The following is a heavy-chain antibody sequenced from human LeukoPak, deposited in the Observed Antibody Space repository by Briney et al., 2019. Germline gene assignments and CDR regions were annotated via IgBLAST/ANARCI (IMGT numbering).Heavy chain of an antibody. CDR2: IYHSGST. CDR1: GYSISSGYY. D-gene: IGHD2-2*01. J-gene: IGHJ5*02. CDR3: ARQDIVVVPAAIEDNWFDP. V-gene: IGHV4-38-2*01. Sequence: SETLSLTCAVSGYSISSGYYWGWIRQPPGQGLEWIGSIYHSGSTYYNPSLKSRVTISVDTFKNQFSLKLSSVTAADTAVYYCARQDIVVVPAAIEDNWFDPWGQGTLVTVSS.